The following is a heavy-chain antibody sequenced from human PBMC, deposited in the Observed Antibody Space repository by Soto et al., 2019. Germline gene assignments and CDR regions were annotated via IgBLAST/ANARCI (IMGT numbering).Heavy chain of an antibody. Sequence: SETLSLTCSVSGGSISTYHWTWFRQPAGKGLEWIGRIYSSGSNNYNPSLKSRITMSIDTSKNQFSLKLRSVTAADTAMYYCARALAEGCGYTDHWGQGTLVTVSS. D-gene: IGHD5-12*01. J-gene: IGHJ4*02. CDR3: ARALAEGCGYTDH. V-gene: IGHV4-4*07. CDR2: IYSSGSN. CDR1: GGSISTYH.